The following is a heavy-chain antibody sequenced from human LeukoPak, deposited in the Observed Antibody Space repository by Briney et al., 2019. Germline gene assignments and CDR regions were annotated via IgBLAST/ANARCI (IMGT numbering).Heavy chain of an antibody. D-gene: IGHD1-26*01. CDR1: GYIFTDYY. J-gene: IGHJ4*02. V-gene: IGHV1-2*02. CDR3: ARAISGSYYDY. CDR2: INPNSGGT. Sequence: ASVKVSCKASGYIFTDYYMQWVRQAPGQGLEWVGWINPNSGGTNYAQKFQGRVTMTRDTSISTACMELSRLRSDDAAVYYCARAISGSYYDYWGQGTLVAVSS.